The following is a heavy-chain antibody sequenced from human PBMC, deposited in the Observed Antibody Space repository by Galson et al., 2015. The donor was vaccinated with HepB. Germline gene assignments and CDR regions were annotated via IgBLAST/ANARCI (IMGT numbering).Heavy chain of an antibody. CDR3: ARFKLYYDFWSGYYNDY. CDR2: IKQDGSEK. Sequence: SLRLSCAASGFTFSSYWMSWVRQAPGKGLEWVANIKQDGSEKYYVDSVKGRFTISRDNAKNSLYLQMNSLRAEDTAVYYCARFKLYYDFWSGYYNDYWGQGTLVTVSS. J-gene: IGHJ4*02. D-gene: IGHD3-3*01. V-gene: IGHV3-7*01. CDR1: GFTFSSYW.